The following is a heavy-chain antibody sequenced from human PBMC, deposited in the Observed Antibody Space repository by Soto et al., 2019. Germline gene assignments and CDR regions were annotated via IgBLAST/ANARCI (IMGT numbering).Heavy chain of an antibody. V-gene: IGHV1-24*01. J-gene: IGHJ6*02. CDR2: FDPEDGET. CDR3: ATCLVPAAIDYYGMDV. CDR1: GYTLTELS. Sequence: ASVKVSCKVSGYTLTELSMHWVRQAPGKGLEWMGGFDPEDGETIYAQKFQGRVTMTEDTTTDTAYMELSSLRSEDTAVCYCATCLVPAAIDYYGMDVWGQGTTVTVSS. D-gene: IGHD2-2*01.